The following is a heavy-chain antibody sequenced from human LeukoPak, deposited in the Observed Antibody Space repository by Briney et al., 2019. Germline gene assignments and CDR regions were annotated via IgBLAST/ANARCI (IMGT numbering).Heavy chain of an antibody. CDR2: IKQDESKR. CDR3: ARTGTTLDY. Sequence: PGESLRLSCAGSGFIFENYWMSWVRQAPGKGLEWVASIKQDESKRFFVDSVKGRFTISRDNAKNSLYLQMNSLRAEDTAVYYCARTGTTLDYWGQGTLVTVSS. V-gene: IGHV3-7*01. D-gene: IGHD1-7*01. CDR1: GFIFENYW. J-gene: IGHJ4*02.